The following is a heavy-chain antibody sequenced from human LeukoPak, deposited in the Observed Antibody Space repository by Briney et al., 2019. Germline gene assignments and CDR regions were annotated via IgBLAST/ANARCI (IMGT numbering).Heavy chain of an antibody. CDR1: GFTFSTYA. V-gene: IGHV3-23*01. J-gene: IGHJ4*02. CDR3: AKVTSSYNYFDY. CDR2: FSGSGGRT. Sequence: GGSLRLSCAASGFTFSTYAMSWVRQAPGKGLEWVSAFSGSGGRTLYADPVKGRFVISRDNSKNTLYLQMNSLRAEDTAVYYCAKVTSSYNYFDYWGQGAPVTVSS. D-gene: IGHD2-2*01.